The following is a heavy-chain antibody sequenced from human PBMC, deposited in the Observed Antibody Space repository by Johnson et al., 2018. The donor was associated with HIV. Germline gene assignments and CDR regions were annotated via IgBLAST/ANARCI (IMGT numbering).Heavy chain of an antibody. V-gene: IGHV3-30*04. Sequence: QVQLVESGGGVVQPGRSLRLSCAASGFTFSSYAMHWVRQAPGKGLEWVAVISYDGSNKYYADSVKGRFTISRDNSKNTLYLQMNSLRAEDTGLYYCVRDQGYYDSSGYPDAFDIWGQGTMVTVSS. D-gene: IGHD3-22*01. J-gene: IGHJ3*02. CDR3: VRDQGYYDSSGYPDAFDI. CDR2: ISYDGSNK. CDR1: GFTFSSYA.